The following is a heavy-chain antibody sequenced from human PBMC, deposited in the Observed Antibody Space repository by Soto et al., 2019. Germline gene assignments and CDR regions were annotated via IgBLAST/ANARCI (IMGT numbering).Heavy chain of an antibody. V-gene: IGHV1-69*12. CDR2: IIPMSGIA. CDR1: GGTFNNYA. Sequence: QVQLVQSGAEVKKPGSSVKVSCKASGGTFNNYAISWVRQAPGQGLEWMGGIIPMSGIAKYAQKFQGRVTITADETTSTAYMDLTSLRSEDTAGYYCATDRESRYGSVVYYYGMDVWGQGTTVTVSS. CDR3: ATDRESRYGSVVYYYGMDV. D-gene: IGHD5-18*01. J-gene: IGHJ6*02.